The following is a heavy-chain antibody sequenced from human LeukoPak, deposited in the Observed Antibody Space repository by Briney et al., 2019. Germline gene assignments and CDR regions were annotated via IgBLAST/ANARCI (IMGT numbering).Heavy chain of an antibody. V-gene: IGHV3-21*01. Sequence: TGGSLRLSCAASGFTFSSYSMNWVRQAPGKGLEWVSSISSSSSYIYYADSVKGRFTISRDNAKNSLYLQMNSLRAEDTAVYYCARGPYGGNGVFDYWGQGTLVTVSS. CDR3: ARGPYGGNGVFDY. CDR1: GFTFSSYS. J-gene: IGHJ4*02. D-gene: IGHD4-23*01. CDR2: ISSSSSYI.